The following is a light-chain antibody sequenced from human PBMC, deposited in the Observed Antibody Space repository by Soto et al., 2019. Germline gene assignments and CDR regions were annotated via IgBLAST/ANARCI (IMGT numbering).Light chain of an antibody. CDR3: QQYNNWPPLT. V-gene: IGKV3-15*01. CDR1: QSINSN. Sequence: EIVMTQSPCTLSLSPGESATLSCRASQSINSNLAWYQQKPGQAPRLLIYRASTRATGIPARFSGSGSGTEFTLTISSLQSEDFAVYYCQQYNNWPPLTFGGGTKV. J-gene: IGKJ4*01. CDR2: RAS.